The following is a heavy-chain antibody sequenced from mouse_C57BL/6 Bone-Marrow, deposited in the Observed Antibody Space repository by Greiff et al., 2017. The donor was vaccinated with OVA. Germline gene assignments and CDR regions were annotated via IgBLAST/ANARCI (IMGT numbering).Heavy chain of an antibody. CDR3: AKLTGNAY. CDR1: GFTFSSYA. V-gene: IGHV5-4*03. CDR2: ISDGGSYT. J-gene: IGHJ3*01. Sequence: EVKVVESGGGLVKPGGSLKLSCAASGFTFSSYAMSWVRHTPEKRLEWVATISDGGSYTYYPDNVKGRFTISRDNAKNNLYLQMSHLKSEDTAKYYCAKLTGNAYWGQGTLVTVSA. D-gene: IGHD4-1*01.